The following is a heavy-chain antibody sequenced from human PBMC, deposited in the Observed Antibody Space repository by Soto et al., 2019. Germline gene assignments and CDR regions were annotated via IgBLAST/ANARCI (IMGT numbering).Heavy chain of an antibody. CDR3: ERHVFGSGCDYNWGSARTNYYGMDV. CDR1: GGSISSSSYY. Sequence: SETLSLTCTVSGGSISSSSYYWGWIRQPPGKGLEWIGSIYYSVSTYYNPSLKSRVTISVDTSKNQFSLKLSSVTAADTAVYYCERHVFGSGCDYNWGSARTNYYGMDVWGQGTTV. CDR2: IYYSVST. J-gene: IGHJ6*02. D-gene: IGHD3-10*01. V-gene: IGHV4-39*01.